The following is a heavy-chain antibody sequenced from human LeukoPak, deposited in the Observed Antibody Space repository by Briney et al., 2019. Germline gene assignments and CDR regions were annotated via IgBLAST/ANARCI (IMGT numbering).Heavy chain of an antibody. CDR3: ARESWKQWLVRGWFDP. V-gene: IGHV1-18*01. D-gene: IGHD6-19*01. CDR2: ISAYNGNT. J-gene: IGHJ5*02. Sequence: ASVKVSCKASGHTFTSYGISWVRQAPGRGLEWMGWISAYNGNTNYAQKLQGRVTMTTDTSTSTAYMELRSLRSDDTAVYYCARESWKQWLVRGWFDPWGQGTLVTVSS. CDR1: GHTFTSYG.